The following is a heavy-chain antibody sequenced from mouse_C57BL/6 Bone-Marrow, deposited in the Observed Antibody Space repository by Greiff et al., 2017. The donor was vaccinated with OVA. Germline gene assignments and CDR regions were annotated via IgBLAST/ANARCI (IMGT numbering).Heavy chain of an antibody. Sequence: QVQLQQSGAELARPGASVKLSCKASGYTFTSYGISWVKQRTGQGLEWIGEIYPRSGNTYYNEKFKGKATLTADKSSSTAYMQFSSLTSEDSAIYYCAREGSYYGNPYAMDYWGQGTSVTVSS. J-gene: IGHJ4*01. CDR1: GYTFTSYG. V-gene: IGHV1-81*01. CDR2: IYPRSGNT. D-gene: IGHD2-1*01. CDR3: AREGSYYGNPYAMDY.